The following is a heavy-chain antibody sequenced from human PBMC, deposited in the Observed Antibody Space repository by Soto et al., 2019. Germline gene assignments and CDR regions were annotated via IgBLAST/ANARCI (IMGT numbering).Heavy chain of an antibody. Sequence: TLETHSLPKTVSGGSIRSSSYCWGWIRQPPGKGLEWIGSIYYSGSTYYNPSLKSRVTISVDTSKNQFSLKLSSVTAADTAVYYCGVVPAAFDAFDIWGQGTMVTRSS. CDR3: GVVPAAFDAFDI. V-gene: IGHV4-39*01. CDR2: IYYSGST. J-gene: IGHJ3*02. CDR1: GGSIRSSSYC. D-gene: IGHD2-2*01.